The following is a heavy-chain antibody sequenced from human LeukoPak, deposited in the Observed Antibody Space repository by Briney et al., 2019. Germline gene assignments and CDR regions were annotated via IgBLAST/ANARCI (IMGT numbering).Heavy chain of an antibody. CDR3: GKVGGGLSYGAFDY. J-gene: IGHJ4*02. CDR2: ISRSGGST. CDR1: GFTFSSYA. Sequence: PGGSLRLSCAASGFTFSSYAMSWVHQAPGKGLEWVSAISRSGGSTYYADSVKGRFTISRDNSKNTLYLQMNSLIADETAVYYCGKVGGGLSYGAFDYWGQGTLVTVSS. D-gene: IGHD3-16*01. V-gene: IGHV3-23*01.